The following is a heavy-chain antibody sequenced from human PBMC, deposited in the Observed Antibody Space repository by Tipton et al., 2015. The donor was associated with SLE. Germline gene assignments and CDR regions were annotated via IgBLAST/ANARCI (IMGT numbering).Heavy chain of an antibody. CDR3: ARERRSYSSSSSGMDV. CDR2: IYYSGST. D-gene: IGHD6-13*01. CDR1: GGSISSDNW. Sequence: LSLTCAVSGGSISSDNWWSWVRQPPGKGLEWIGYIYYSGSTNYNPSLKSRVTISVDTSKNQFSLKLSSVTAADTAVYYCARERRSYSSSSSGMDVWGQGTTVTVSS. J-gene: IGHJ6*02. V-gene: IGHV4-4*02.